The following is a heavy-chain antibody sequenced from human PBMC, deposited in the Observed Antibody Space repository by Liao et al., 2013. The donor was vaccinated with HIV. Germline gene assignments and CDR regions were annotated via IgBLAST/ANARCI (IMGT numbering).Heavy chain of an antibody. CDR1: GGSFSGYY. V-gene: IGHV4-34*01. CDR3: ARRRWLHFPFDY. CDR2: INHSGST. Sequence: QVQLQQWGAGLLKPSETLSLTCAVYGGSFSGYYWSWIRQPPGKGLEWIGEINHSGSTNYNPSLKSRVTISVDTSKNQFSLKLSSVTAADTTVYYCARRRWLHFPFDYWGQGTLVTVSS. J-gene: IGHJ4*02. D-gene: IGHD5-24*01.